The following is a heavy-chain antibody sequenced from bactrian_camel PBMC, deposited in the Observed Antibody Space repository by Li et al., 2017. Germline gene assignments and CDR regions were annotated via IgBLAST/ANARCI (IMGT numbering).Heavy chain of an antibody. CDR3: EADFLQYCTATRLTY. CDR2: YRGDGKT. CDR1: DDTIGRYC. Sequence: HVQLVESGGGSVQVGGSLRLSCVASDDTIGRYCMGWFRQIPDKEREGVAAYRGDGKTSYKDSVKGRFTISKDSAKNTLFLQINSLRPEDTAEYYCEADFLQYCTATRLTYWGQGTQVTVS. V-gene: IGHV3S55*01. D-gene: IGHD3*01. J-gene: IGHJ4*01.